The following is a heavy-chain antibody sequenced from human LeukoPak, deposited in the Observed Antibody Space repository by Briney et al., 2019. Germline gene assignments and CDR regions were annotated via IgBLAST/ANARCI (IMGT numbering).Heavy chain of an antibody. Sequence: GGSLRLSCAASGFTFSGYWMHSVRQAPGKGLVCVSRINSDGSSTNYADSVKDRFTISRDNAKNTLYLQMNTLRAEDTAVYYCARGGTYSSGLPGSWGQGTLVTVSS. V-gene: IGHV3-74*01. J-gene: IGHJ5*02. CDR2: INSDGSST. CDR3: ARGGTYSSGLPGS. D-gene: IGHD5-18*01. CDR1: GFTFSGYW.